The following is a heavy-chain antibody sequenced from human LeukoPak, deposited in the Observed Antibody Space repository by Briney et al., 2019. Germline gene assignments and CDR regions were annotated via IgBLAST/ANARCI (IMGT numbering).Heavy chain of an antibody. Sequence: GGSLRLSCAASGFTFDDYAMHWVRQAPGKGLEWVSAISGSGGSTYYADSVKGRFTISRDNAKNSLYLQMNSLRAEDTAVYYCARELYGGAFDIWGQGTMVTVSS. V-gene: IGHV3-23*01. J-gene: IGHJ3*02. CDR2: ISGSGGST. D-gene: IGHD2-2*02. CDR1: GFTFDDYA. CDR3: ARELYGGAFDI.